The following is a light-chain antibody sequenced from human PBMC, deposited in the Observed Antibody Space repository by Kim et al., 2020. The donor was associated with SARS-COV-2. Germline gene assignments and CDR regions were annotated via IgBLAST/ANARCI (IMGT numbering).Light chain of an antibody. CDR1: QSVSSY. Sequence: SLSPGERATRSCRASQSVSSYLAWYQQKPGQAPRLLIYDASNRATGIPARFSGSGSGTDFTLTISSLEPEDFAVYYCQQRSKGLTFGGGTKVDIK. CDR3: QQRSKGLT. V-gene: IGKV3-11*01. CDR2: DAS. J-gene: IGKJ4*01.